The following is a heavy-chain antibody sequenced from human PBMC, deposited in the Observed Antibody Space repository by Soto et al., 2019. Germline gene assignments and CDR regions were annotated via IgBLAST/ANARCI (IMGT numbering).Heavy chain of an antibody. Sequence: QLQLQESGPGLVKPSETLSLTCTVSGGSISSSSYYWGWIRQPPGKGLEWIGSIYYSGSTYYNPSLKSRVTISVDTSKNQFSRKLSSVTAADTAVYYCARHPTGERQWLVLWGQGTLVTVSS. D-gene: IGHD6-19*01. CDR2: IYYSGST. V-gene: IGHV4-39*01. J-gene: IGHJ4*02. CDR3: ARHPTGERQWLVL. CDR1: GGSISSSSYY.